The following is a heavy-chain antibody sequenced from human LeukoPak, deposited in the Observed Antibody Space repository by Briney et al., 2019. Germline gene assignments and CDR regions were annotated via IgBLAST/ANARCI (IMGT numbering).Heavy chain of an antibody. CDR2: IIPILGIA. CDR3: ARDRPGEEIWYHYCFDY. D-gene: IGHD3-10*01. CDR1: GGTFSSYA. Sequence: SVKVSCKASGGTFSSYAISWVRQAPGQGLEWMGRIIPILGIANYAQKFQGRVTITADKSTSTAYMELSSLRSEDTAVYYCARDRPGEEIWYHYCFDYWGQGTLVTVSS. J-gene: IGHJ4*02. V-gene: IGHV1-69*04.